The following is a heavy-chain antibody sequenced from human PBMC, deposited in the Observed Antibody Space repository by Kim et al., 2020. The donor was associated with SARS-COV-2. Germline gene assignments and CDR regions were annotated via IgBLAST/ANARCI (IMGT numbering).Heavy chain of an antibody. D-gene: IGHD1-1*01. CDR1: GFTFSNYS. Sequence: GGSLRLSCAASGFTFSNYSMNWVRQAPGKGLEWVSSISSSGHIYYADSVKGRFTISTDNAKNSLYLQMNSLRAEDTAVYYCARNWNSGYWGQGTLVTVSS. J-gene: IGHJ4*02. V-gene: IGHV3-21*01. CDR3: ARNWNSGY. CDR2: ISSSGHI.